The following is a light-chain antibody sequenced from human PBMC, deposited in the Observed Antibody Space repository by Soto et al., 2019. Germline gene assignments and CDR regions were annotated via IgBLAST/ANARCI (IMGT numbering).Light chain of an antibody. V-gene: IGKV3-11*01. CDR1: QSVSSS. CDR2: DAS. Sequence: EIVLIQSPATLSLSPGERATLSCRASQSVSSSLAWYQQNPGQAPRLLIFDASNRATGIPVRFSGSGSGTDFTLTISSLEPEDFTVSYCQQHSNWPLTFGGGTKVDIK. J-gene: IGKJ4*01. CDR3: QQHSNWPLT.